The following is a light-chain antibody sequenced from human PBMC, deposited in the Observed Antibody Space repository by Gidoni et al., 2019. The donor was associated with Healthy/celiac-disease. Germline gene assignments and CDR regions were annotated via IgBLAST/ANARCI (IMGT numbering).Light chain of an antibody. V-gene: IGKV1-5*03. CDR3: QQYNSYGT. J-gene: IGKJ1*01. CDR1: QSISSW. CDR2: KAS. Sequence: DIQMTQSPSTLSASVGDRVTITCRASQSISSWLAWYQQKPRKAPKHLIYKASSLESGVPSRFSGSGSGTEFTLTISSLQPDDFATYYCQQYNSYGTFGQGTKVEIK.